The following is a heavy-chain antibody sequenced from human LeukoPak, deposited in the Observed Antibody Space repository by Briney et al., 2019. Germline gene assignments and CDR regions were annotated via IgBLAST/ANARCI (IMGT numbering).Heavy chain of an antibody. CDR3: TREGLGSGSYFSAWFDP. Sequence: GESLKISCKGSGYSFTSYWIGWVRQMPGKGLEWMGIIYPGDSDTRYSPSFQGQVTISVDKSISTAYLQWSSLKASGTAMYYCTREGLGSGSYFSAWFDPWGQGTLVTVSS. CDR1: GYSFTSYW. D-gene: IGHD3-10*01. V-gene: IGHV5-51*01. J-gene: IGHJ5*02. CDR2: IYPGDSDT.